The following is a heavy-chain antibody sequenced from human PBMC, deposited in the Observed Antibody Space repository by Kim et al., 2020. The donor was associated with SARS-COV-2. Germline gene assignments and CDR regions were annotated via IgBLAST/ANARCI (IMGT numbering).Heavy chain of an antibody. J-gene: IGHJ4*02. V-gene: IGHV5-51*01. Sequence: GESLKISCKGSGYSFTSYWIGWVRQMPGKGLACMGIIYPGDSDTRYSPSFQGQVTISADKSISTAYLQWSSLKASDTAMYYCARIEMVRGVIIDPDFDYWGQGTLVTVSS. CDR3: ARIEMVRGVIIDPDFDY. CDR1: GYSFTSYW. CDR2: IYPGDSDT. D-gene: IGHD3-10*01.